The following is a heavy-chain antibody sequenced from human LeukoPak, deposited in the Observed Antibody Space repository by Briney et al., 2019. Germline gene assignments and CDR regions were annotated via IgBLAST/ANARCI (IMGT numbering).Heavy chain of an antibody. D-gene: IGHD3-10*01. CDR3: ARGLRGVRGVDYVFDI. CDR2: ISYDGSYQ. J-gene: IGHJ3*02. CDR1: GFTFSNYG. V-gene: IGHV3-30*03. Sequence: GGSLRLSCAASGFTFSNYGMHWVRQAPGKGLEWVTVISYDGSYQYYPDSVRGRFTISRENAKNSLYLQMNSLRTGDTAVYYCARGLRGVRGVDYVFDIWGQGTMVTVSS.